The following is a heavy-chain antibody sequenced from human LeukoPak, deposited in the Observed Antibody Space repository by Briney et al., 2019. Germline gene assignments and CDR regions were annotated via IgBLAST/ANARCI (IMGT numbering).Heavy chain of an antibody. J-gene: IGHJ4*02. CDR3: ASSRTFYGDSYYFDY. V-gene: IGHV4-59*01. Sequence: PSETLSLTCTVSGGSISSYYWSWIRQPPGKGLEWIGYIYYSGSTNYNPSLKSRVTISVDTSKNQFSLKLSSVTAADTAVYYCASSRTFYGDSYYFDYWGQGTLVTVSS. CDR1: GGSISSYY. D-gene: IGHD4-17*01. CDR2: IYYSGST.